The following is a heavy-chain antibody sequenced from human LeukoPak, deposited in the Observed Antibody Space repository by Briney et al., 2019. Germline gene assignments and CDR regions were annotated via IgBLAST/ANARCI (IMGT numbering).Heavy chain of an antibody. Sequence: SETLSLTCAVYGGSFSGYYWSWIRQPPGKGLEWIGEINHSGSTNYNPSLKSRVTISVNTSKNQFSLKLSSVTAADTAVYYCARRVVRGVITNWGQGTLVTVSS. CDR2: INHSGST. CDR3: ARRVVRGVITN. J-gene: IGHJ4*02. CDR1: GGSFSGYY. V-gene: IGHV4-34*01. D-gene: IGHD3-10*01.